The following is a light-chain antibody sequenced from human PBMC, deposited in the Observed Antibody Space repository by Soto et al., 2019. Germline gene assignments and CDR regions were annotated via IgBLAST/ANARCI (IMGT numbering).Light chain of an antibody. J-gene: IGKJ1*01. V-gene: IGKV1-5*03. CDR3: QYWDNYSWT. CDR1: QSITDW. Sequence: DIQMTQSPSTLSASVGDRVTITCRASQSITDWVPWYQQKPGKAPKFLIYKASNLEGGVPSRFSGSGSGTEFTLTISSVQPDDFATYYCQYWDNYSWTFGQGTKVEIK. CDR2: KAS.